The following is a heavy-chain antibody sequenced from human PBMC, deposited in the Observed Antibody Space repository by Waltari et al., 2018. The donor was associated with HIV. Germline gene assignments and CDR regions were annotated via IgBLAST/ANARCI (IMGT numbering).Heavy chain of an antibody. Sequence: QVQLQESGPGLVKPSETLSLTCTVSGGSISSYYWSWIRQPPGKGLEWIGYIHYSGSTNYIPSLKSRVTISLDTSKNQFSLKLSSVTAADTAFYYCARDNSGSNDYWGQGTLVTVSS. CDR1: GGSISSYY. CDR2: IHYSGST. V-gene: IGHV4-59*01. D-gene: IGHD1-26*01. CDR3: ARDNSGSNDY. J-gene: IGHJ4*02.